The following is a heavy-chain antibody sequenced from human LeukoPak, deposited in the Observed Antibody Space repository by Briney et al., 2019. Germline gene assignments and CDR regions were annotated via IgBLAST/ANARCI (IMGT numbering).Heavy chain of an antibody. CDR3: ARGLWPSYAFDI. D-gene: IGHD2-21*01. V-gene: IGHV4-61*02. J-gene: IGHJ3*02. CDR2: IYTSGST. Sequence: SQTLSLTCTVSGGSISSGSYYWSWIRQPAGKGLEWIGRIYTSGSTNYNPSLKSRVTISVDTSKNQFSLKLSSVTAADTAVYYRARGLWPSYAFDIWGQGTMVTVSS. CDR1: GGSISSGSYY.